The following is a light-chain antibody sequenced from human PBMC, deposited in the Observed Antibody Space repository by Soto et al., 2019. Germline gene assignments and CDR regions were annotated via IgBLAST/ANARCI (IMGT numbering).Light chain of an antibody. V-gene: IGLV2-23*01. CDR2: EGS. CDR3: CSYAGSSIWV. CDR1: SSDVGSYNL. J-gene: IGLJ3*02. Sequence: QSALTQPASVSGSPGQSITISCTGTSSDVGSYNLVSWYQQHLRKAPKLMIYEGSKRPSGVSNRFSGSKSGNTASLTISGLQAEDEADYYCCSYAGSSIWVFGGGTKLTVL.